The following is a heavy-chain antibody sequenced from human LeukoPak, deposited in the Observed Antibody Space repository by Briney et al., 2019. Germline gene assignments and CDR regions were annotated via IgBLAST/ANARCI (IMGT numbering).Heavy chain of an antibody. D-gene: IGHD4-23*01. CDR2: IYYSGST. CDR1: GGSFSGYY. CDR3: AREGKRWSRRGPDY. Sequence: SETLSLTCAVYGGSFSGYYWSWIRQPPGKGLEWIGYIYYSGSTYYNPSLKSRVTISVDTSKNQFSLKLSSVTAADTAVYYCAREGKRWSRRGPDYWGQGTLVTVSS. V-gene: IGHV4-30-4*08. J-gene: IGHJ4*02.